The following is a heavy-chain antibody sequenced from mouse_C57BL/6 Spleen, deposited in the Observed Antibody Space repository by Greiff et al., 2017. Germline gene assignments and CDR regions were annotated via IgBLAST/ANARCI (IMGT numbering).Heavy chain of an antibody. J-gene: IGHJ2*01. CDR3: ARGLNWDY. Sequence: VKLKESGPELVKPGASVKISCKASGYAFSSSWMNWVKQRPGKGLEWIGRIYPGDGDTNYNGKFKGKATLTADKSSSTAYMQLSSLTSEDSAVYFCARGLNWDYWGQGTTLTVSS. CDR2: IYPGDGDT. V-gene: IGHV1-82*01. D-gene: IGHD4-1*01. CDR1: GYAFSSSW.